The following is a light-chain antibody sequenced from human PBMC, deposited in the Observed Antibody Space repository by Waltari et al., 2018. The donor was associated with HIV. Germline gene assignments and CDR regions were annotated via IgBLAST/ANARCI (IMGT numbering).Light chain of an antibody. Sequence: QSALTQPASVSGSFGQSLTLSCTGTSSDVGRYNLFSWYQYHPGKAPKLIIYEVSKRPSGVSNRFSGSKSGNTASLTVSGLQAEDEAHYYCCSYARSGIPFGGGTKLTVL. CDR1: SSDVGRYNL. CDR2: EVS. J-gene: IGLJ2*01. CDR3: CSYARSGIP. V-gene: IGLV2-23*02.